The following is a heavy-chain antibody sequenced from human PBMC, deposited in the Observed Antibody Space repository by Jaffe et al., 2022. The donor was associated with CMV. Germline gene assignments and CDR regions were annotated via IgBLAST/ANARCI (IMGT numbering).Heavy chain of an antibody. J-gene: IGHJ2*01. V-gene: IGHV4-59*01. CDR3: ARGGYDYVWGSYRNKSYWYFDL. D-gene: IGHD3-16*02. Sequence: QVQLQESGPGLVKPSETLSLTCTVSGGSISSYYWSWIRQPPGKGLEWIGYIYYSGSTNYNPSLKSRVTISVDTSKNQFSLKLSSVTAADTAVYYCARGGYDYVWGSYRNKSYWYFDLWGRGTLVTVSS. CDR2: IYYSGST. CDR1: GGSISSYY.